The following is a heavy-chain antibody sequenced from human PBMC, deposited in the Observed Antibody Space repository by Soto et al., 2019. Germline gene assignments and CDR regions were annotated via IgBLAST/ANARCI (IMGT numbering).Heavy chain of an antibody. CDR2: ISTSSIEI. J-gene: IGHJ3*01. CDR3: ATIGDHDGFDV. V-gene: IGHV3-21*06. CDR1: GFTFIGYN. Sequence: EVQLVESGGGLVMPEESLRLSCAASGFTFIGYNMKWVRQDPGKGLEWVASISTSSIEIFYSDLVRGRFTIFRGNARNSLYLQMNSLRAEDTAVYYCATIGDHDGFDVWGQGTTVTVSS. D-gene: IGHD4-17*01.